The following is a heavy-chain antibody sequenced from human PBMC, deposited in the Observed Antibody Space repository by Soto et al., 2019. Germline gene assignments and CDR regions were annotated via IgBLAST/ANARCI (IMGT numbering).Heavy chain of an antibody. CDR3: ARSNVRFLEWLSPFDY. Sequence: GGSLRLSCAASGFTFSSYAMHWVRQAPGKGLEWVAVISYDGSNKYYADSVKGRFTISRDNSKNTLYLQMNSLRAEDTAVYYCARSNVRFLEWLSPFDYWGQGTLVTVSS. CDR1: GFTFSSYA. V-gene: IGHV3-30-3*01. J-gene: IGHJ4*02. D-gene: IGHD3-3*01. CDR2: ISYDGSNK.